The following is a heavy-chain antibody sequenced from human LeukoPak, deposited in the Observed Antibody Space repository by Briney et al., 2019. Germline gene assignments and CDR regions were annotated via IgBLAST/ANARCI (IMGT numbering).Heavy chain of an antibody. D-gene: IGHD2-2*01. CDR3: ARGGYCSSASCYSAEYYFDY. Sequence: QVQLVESGGGLVKPGGSLRLSCAASGFIFSDYYMSWIRQAPGKGLEWVSYISSSGGTIHYADSVKGRFTISRDNPKNSVYLQMNSLRAEDTAVYYCARGGYCSSASCYSAEYYFDYWGQGTLVTVSS. J-gene: IGHJ4*02. CDR1: GFIFSDYY. CDR2: ISSSGGTI. V-gene: IGHV3-11*04.